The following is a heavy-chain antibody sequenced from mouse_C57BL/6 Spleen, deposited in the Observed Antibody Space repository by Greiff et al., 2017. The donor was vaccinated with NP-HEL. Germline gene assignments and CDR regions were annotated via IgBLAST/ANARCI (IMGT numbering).Heavy chain of an antibody. CDR3: TTRTDGYWFAY. V-gene: IGHV14-2*01. D-gene: IGHD1-1*01. Sequence: VQLQQSGAELVKPGASVKLSCTASGFNIKDYYMHWVKQRTEQGLEWIGRIDPEDGETKYDPKFKGKATITADTSSNTAYLQLSSLTSEDTAVYYCTTRTDGYWFAYWGQGTLVTVSA. J-gene: IGHJ3*01. CDR2: IDPEDGET. CDR1: GFNIKDYY.